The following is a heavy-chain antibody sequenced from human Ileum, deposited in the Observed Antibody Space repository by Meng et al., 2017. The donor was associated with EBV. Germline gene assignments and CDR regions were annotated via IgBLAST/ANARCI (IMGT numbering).Heavy chain of an antibody. V-gene: IGHV2-5*02. J-gene: IGHJ4*02. CDR1: AFSLTTSGVG. Sequence: FTYSCRTEEEPSGPPNVICTFPAFSLTTSGVGVCWIRQPPGKAPECLAIIYWDNDRRYNPSLKTRLAISKDTSKNQVVLTMTNMGPVDTAIYYCAHRLSGSTWDGGYFDYWGQGSLVTVSS. CDR2: IYWDNDR. CDR3: AHRLSGSTWDGGYFDY. D-gene: IGHD6-13*01.